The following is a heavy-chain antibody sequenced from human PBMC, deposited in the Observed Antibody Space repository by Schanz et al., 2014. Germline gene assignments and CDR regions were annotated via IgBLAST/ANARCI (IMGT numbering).Heavy chain of an antibody. D-gene: IGHD1-1*01. CDR2: ISYDGSTK. CDR1: GFTFTTYA. J-gene: IGHJ4*02. CDR3: MAMGRNTSHYFDH. Sequence: VQLLESGGGLVQPGESLRLSCAASGFTFTTYAMTWVRQAPGKGLEWVAVISYDGSTKYYADSVKGRFTISRDNSKNTLYLQINSLRAEDTAVYYCMAMGRNTSHYFDHWGQGTLVTVSS. V-gene: IGHV3-30*03.